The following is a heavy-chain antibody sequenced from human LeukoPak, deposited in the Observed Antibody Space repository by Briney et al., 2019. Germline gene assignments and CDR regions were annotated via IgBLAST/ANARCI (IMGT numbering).Heavy chain of an antibody. CDR3: ARADYYGSGRTYAFDI. CDR1: GGSISSYY. D-gene: IGHD3-10*01. CDR2: IYYSGST. J-gene: IGHJ3*02. V-gene: IGHV4-59*01. Sequence: PSETLSLTCTVSGGSISSYYWSWIRQPPGKGLEWIGYIYYSGSTNYNPSLKSRVTISVDTSMNQFSLKLSSVTAADTAVYYCARADYYGSGRTYAFDIWGQGTMVTVSS.